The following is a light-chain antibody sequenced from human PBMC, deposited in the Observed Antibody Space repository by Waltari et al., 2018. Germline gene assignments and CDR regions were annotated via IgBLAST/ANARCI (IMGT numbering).Light chain of an antibody. V-gene: IGLV2-14*03. Sequence: SPGQSITISCTGTSSDVGGYNYVSWFQQHPGKAPKLIIYELRNRPLGVSERFSGSKSANTASLTISGLQSEDEAYYYCSSYSGSSTLILFGGGTKVTVL. CDR3: SSYSGSSTLIL. J-gene: IGLJ2*01. CDR2: ELR. CDR1: SSDVGGYNY.